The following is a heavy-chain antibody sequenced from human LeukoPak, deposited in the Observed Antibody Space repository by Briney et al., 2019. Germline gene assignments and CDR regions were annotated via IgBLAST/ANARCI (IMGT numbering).Heavy chain of an antibody. D-gene: IGHD6-19*01. J-gene: IGHJ4*02. CDR2: SGHGVET. V-gene: IGHV3-23*01. CDR1: GLTFSTYA. Sequence: RGSLRLSCAASGLTFSTYAIYWVRQPPGKGLEWVSASGHGVETYYADSVKGRFTISRDISKNTLYVQMNSLRAEDTAVYYCAKGSPQYYFDYWGQGTLVTVSS. CDR3: AKGSPQYYFDY.